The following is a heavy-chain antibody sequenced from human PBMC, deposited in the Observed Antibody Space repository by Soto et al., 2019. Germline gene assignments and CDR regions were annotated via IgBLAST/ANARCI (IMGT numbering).Heavy chain of an antibody. CDR2: ISGSGGST. CDR1: GFTFSSYA. CDR3: AKGSLTSGRFLEWLLSFYMDV. J-gene: IGHJ6*03. V-gene: IGHV3-23*01. Sequence: GGSLRLSCAASGFTFSSYAMSWVRQAPGKGLEWVSAISGSGGSTYYADSVKGRFTISRDNSKNTLYLQMNSLRAEDTAVYYCAKGSLTSGRFLEWLLSFYMDVWGKGTTVTVSS. D-gene: IGHD3-3*01.